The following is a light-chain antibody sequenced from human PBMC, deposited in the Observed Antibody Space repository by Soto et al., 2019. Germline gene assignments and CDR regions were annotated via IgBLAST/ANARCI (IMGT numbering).Light chain of an antibody. J-gene: IGKJ2*01. CDR2: DAS. CDR1: QSVSSY. CDR3: QQRSNWPPMYT. V-gene: IGKV3-11*01. Sequence: EIVLTQSPATLSLSPGERATLSCRVSQSVSSYLAWYQQKPGQAPRLLIYDASNRATGIPARFSGSGSGTDFTLTISSLEPEDFAVYYCQQRSNWPPMYTFGQGTKLEIK.